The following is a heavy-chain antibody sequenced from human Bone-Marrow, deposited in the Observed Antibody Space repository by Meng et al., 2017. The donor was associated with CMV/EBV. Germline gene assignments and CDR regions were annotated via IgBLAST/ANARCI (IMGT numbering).Heavy chain of an antibody. V-gene: IGHV3-64*02. J-gene: IGHJ6*02. Sequence: GESLKISCAASGFTFSSYAMHWVRQAPGKGLEYVSAISSNGGSTYYADSVKGRFTISRDNSKNTLYLQMGSLRAEDMAVYYCASSGSSLSRGGMDVWGQGTLVTVSS. CDR3: ASSGSSLSRGGMDV. CDR1: GFTFSSYA. CDR2: ISSNGGST. D-gene: IGHD1-26*01.